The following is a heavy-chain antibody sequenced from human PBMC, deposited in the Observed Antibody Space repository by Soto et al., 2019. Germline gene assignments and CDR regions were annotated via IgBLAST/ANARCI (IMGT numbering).Heavy chain of an antibody. V-gene: IGHV1-3*01. CDR2: INVGRGNL. J-gene: IGHJ4*02. D-gene: IGHD6-13*01. Sequence: QVQLVQSGAEVRKPGASVKLSCKASGVTFDNYAIHWVRQAPGQGLEWTGWINVGRGNLKYSESLQGRFFMTKDTSATTAFLELTDLRFDDTAVDLCAGDQDDYSSNWGRFHLWGQGTLVTVSS. CDR3: AGDQDDYSSNWGRFHL. CDR1: GVTFDNYA.